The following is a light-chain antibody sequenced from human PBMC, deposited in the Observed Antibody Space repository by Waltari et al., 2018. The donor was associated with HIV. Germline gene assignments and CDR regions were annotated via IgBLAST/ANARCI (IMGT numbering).Light chain of an antibody. CDR3: QQANSFPFT. Sequence: DLQLTQSPSSLSASVGERVTNTCRASQDIRNWLAWYQQKPGKAPKLLIYAASNLQSGVPSRFSGSGSGTQFFLTISSLQPEDFATYFCQQANSFPFTFGPGTSVDL. J-gene: IGKJ3*01. V-gene: IGKV1-12*01. CDR1: QDIRNW. CDR2: AAS.